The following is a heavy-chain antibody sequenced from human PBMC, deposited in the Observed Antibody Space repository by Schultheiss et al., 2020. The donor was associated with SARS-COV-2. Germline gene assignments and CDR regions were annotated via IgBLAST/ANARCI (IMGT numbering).Heavy chain of an antibody. CDR2: IYWDDDK. V-gene: IGHV2-5*02. Sequence: SGPTLVKPTQTLTLTCTFSGFSLSTSGVGVGWIRQPPGKALEWLALIYWDDDKRYSTSLKSRLTISKDTSKSQVVLTMTNMDPVDTATYYCARIRTPYYYYYGMDVWGQGTTVTVSS. CDR1: GFSLSTSGVG. J-gene: IGHJ6*02. D-gene: IGHD5-18*01. CDR3: ARIRTPYYYYYGMDV.